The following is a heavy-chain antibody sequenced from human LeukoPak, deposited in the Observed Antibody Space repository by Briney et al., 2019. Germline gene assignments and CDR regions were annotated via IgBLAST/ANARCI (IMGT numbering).Heavy chain of an antibody. CDR2: INHSGST. CDR1: GGSFSGYY. D-gene: IGHD3-10*01. Sequence: SETLSLTCAVYGGSFSGYYWSWIRQPPGKGLEGIGEINHSGSTNYNPSLKSRVTISVDTSKNQFSLKLSSVTAADTAVYYCAREGRYYGSGSYYKRYNWFDPWGQGTLVTVSS. CDR3: AREGRYYGSGSYYKRYNWFDP. V-gene: IGHV4-34*01. J-gene: IGHJ5*02.